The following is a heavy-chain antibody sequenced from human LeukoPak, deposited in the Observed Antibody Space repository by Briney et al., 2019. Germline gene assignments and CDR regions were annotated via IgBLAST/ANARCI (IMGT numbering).Heavy chain of an antibody. D-gene: IGHD6-13*01. CDR1: GFSLTTIGVG. CDR2: IYWNDDE. V-gene: IGHV2-5*01. Sequence: SGPTLVKPTQTLTLTCTFSGFSLTTIGVGVGWFRQPPGKTLEWLALIYWNDDERYSPSLKSRLTITKDTSKNQVVLTMTNMDPVDTATYYCARLVLGRPVLGASDIWGQGTMVAVSS. J-gene: IGHJ3*02. CDR3: ARLVLGRPVLGASDI.